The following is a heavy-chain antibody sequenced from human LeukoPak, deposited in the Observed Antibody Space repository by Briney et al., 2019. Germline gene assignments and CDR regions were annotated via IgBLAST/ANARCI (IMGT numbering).Heavy chain of an antibody. CDR3: AKGDYYGSGSYEVCLDY. CDR1: GFTFDDYT. J-gene: IGHJ4*02. V-gene: IGHV3-43*01. CDR2: ISWDGGST. Sequence: GGSLRLSCAASGFTFDDYTMHWVRQAPGKGLEWVSLISWDGGSTYYADSVKGRFTISRDNSKNSLYLQMNSLRTEDTALYYCAKGDYYGSGSYEVCLDYWGQGTLVTVSS. D-gene: IGHD3-10*01.